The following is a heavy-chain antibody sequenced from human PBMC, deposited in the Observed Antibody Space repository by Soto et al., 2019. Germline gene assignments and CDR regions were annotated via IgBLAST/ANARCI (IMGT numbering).Heavy chain of an antibody. D-gene: IGHD6-19*01. J-gene: IGHJ4*02. CDR1: GDSVSSDSTA. V-gene: IGHV6-1*01. Sequence: SLTCDISGDSVSSDSTAWNWIRQSPSRGLEWLGRTYYKSKWFYNYAVSVRSRIAIKSDTSKNQFSLQLNSVTPEDTAVYSCARGDQWLLYWGQGTLVTVSS. CDR3: ARGDQWLLY. CDR2: TYYKSKWFY.